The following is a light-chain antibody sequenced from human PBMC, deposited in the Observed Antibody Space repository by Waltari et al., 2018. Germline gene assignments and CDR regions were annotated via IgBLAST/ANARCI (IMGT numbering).Light chain of an antibody. CDR2: TAS. V-gene: IGKV1-12*01. CDR1: QGISSW. CDR3: QHTNSVPCT. Sequence: DIQMTQSPSSVSASLGDRVAITCRASQGISSWLAWCQQKPGKAPEPLISTASTLQSGVPSRFSGSGSGTDFTLTISSLQPEDIATYYCQHTNSVPCTFGQGTKLELK. J-gene: IGKJ2*02.